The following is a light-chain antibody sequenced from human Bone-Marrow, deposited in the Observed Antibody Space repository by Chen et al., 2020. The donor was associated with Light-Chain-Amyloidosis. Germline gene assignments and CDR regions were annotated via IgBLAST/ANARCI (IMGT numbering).Light chain of an antibody. Sequence: SYVRTQPSSVSVAPGQTATIACGGNNIGSTSVHWYQQTPGQAPLLVVYDDSDRPSGIPERLSGSNSGTTATLPISRVEAGDEADYYCQVWDRSSDRPVFGGGTKLTVL. J-gene: IGLJ3*02. CDR2: DDS. V-gene: IGLV3-21*02. CDR1: NIGSTS. CDR3: QVWDRSSDRPV.